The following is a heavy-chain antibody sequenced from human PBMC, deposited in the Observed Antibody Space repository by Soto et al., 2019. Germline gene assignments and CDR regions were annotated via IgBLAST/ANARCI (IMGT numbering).Heavy chain of an antibody. CDR2: ISAYNGNI. D-gene: IGHD6-6*01. V-gene: IGHV1-18*01. CDR3: ARDPRYSSSSGRAFDI. Sequence: ASVKVSCKASGYTFTSYGISWVRQAPGQGLEWMGWISAYNGNINYAQKLQGRVTMTTDTSTSTAYMELRSLRSDDTAVYYCARDPRYSSSSGRAFDIWGQGTMVTVSS. J-gene: IGHJ3*02. CDR1: GYTFTSYG.